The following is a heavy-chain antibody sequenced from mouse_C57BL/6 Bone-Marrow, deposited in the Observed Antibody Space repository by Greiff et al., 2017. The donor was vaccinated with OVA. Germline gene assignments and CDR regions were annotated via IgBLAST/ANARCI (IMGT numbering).Heavy chain of an antibody. V-gene: IGHV2-2*01. Sequence: VQLQQSGPGLVQPSQSLSITCTVSGFSLTSYGVHWVRQSPGKGLEWLGVIWSGGGTDYNAAFISRLSISKDNSKSQVFFKMNSLQADDTAIYYCARNGAYWGQGTLVTVSA. CDR2: IWSGGGT. CDR1: GFSLTSYG. J-gene: IGHJ3*01. CDR3: ARNGAY.